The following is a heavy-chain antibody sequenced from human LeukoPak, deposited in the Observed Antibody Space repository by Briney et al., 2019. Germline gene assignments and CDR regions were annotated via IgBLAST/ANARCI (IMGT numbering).Heavy chain of an antibody. CDR1: GFTFSSYG. CDR2: MRYDGSNK. V-gene: IGHV3-30*02. J-gene: IGHJ3*02. CDR3: AKDHWGYSESYYDAFDI. D-gene: IGHD1-26*01. Sequence: GGSLRLSCAASGFTFSSYGMHWVRQAPGKGLEWVAFMRYDGSNKYYADSVKGRFTISRDNSKNTLYLQMNSLRTEDTAVYYCAKDHWGYSESYYDAFDIWGQGTMVTVSS.